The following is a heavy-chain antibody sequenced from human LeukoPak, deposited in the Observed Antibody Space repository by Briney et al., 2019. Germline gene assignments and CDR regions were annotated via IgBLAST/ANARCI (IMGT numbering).Heavy chain of an antibody. D-gene: IGHD6-13*01. CDR2: MHYSGNT. J-gene: IGHJ4*02. CDR1: GGSISSGSYY. CDR3: ASRGRSEYTNSWFSAFDY. V-gene: IGHV4-39*01. Sequence: SETLSLTCTVSGGSISSGSYYWGWLRQPPGKGLEWIGSMHYSGNTYCNPSLKSRVTISVDTSKNQFSLKLTTVTAADTAMYYCASRGRSEYTNSWFSAFDYWGQGTLVTVSS.